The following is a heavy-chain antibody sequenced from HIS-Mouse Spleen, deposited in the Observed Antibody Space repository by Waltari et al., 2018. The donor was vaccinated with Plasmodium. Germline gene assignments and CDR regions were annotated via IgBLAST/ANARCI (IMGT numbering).Heavy chain of an antibody. D-gene: IGHD3-22*01. V-gene: IGHV4-31*03. CDR3: ARAPKRRNYYDSSGYRPAEYFQH. J-gene: IGHJ1*01. Sequence: QVQLQESGPGLVKPSQTLSLTCTVSGGSLTSVRSYWRLIRQPPGQGLEWIGYIYYSGSTYYNPSLKSRVTISVDTSKNQFSLKLSSVTAADTAVYYCARAPKRRNYYDSSGYRPAEYFQHWGQGTLVTVSS. CDR1: GGSLTSVRSY. CDR2: IYYSGST.